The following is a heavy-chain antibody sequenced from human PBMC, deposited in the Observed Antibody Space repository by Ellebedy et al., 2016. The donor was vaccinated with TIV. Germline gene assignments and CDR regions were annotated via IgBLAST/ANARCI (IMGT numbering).Heavy chain of an antibody. CDR2: LNPSTGGT. CDR1: GYTITTYY. Sequence: ASVKVSCKASGYTITTYYIHWVRQAPGQGLEWVGTLNPSTGGTSYAQKFQGRVTLTRDTSTSTAYMELSSLRSDDTAVYYCARGPYTGISVWYFDVWGRGTLVTVSS. J-gene: IGHJ2*01. V-gene: IGHV1-46*01. D-gene: IGHD4-23*01. CDR3: ARGPYTGISVWYFDV.